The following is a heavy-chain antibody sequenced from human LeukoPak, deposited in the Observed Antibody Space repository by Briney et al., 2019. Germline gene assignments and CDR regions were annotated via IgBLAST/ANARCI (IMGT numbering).Heavy chain of an antibody. CDR3: ASWAGTPVGYFSGPLDY. J-gene: IGHJ4*02. CDR1: GYSFTTYP. Sequence: ASVKVSCKTSGYSFTTYPIHWVRQALGQRLEWMGWINTGSGYTKYSQKFQGRATITRDTSASTAYIELNSLRSEDTAVYYCASWAGTPVGYFSGPLDYWGQGTLVTVSS. V-gene: IGHV1-3*04. CDR2: INTGSGYT. D-gene: IGHD6-19*01.